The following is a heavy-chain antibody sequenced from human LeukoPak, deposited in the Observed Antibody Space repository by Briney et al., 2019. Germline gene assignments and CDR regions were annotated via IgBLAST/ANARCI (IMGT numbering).Heavy chain of an antibody. D-gene: IGHD3-22*01. J-gene: IGHJ5*01. Sequence: ASVKVSCKATSRISWVRQAPGQGLEWMGWIGTYRGDTYYAQKFQGRITVTTDTSTSTVYMELRNLRSDDTAVYYCARDLWNFYDDSGYNRAFDSWGQGTLVTVSS. CDR1: TSR. V-gene: IGHV1-18*01. CDR3: ARDLWNFYDDSGYNRAFDS. CDR2: IGTYRGDT.